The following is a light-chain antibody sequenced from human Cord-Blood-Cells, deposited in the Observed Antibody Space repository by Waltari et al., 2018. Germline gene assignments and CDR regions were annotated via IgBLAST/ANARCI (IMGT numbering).Light chain of an antibody. CDR2: DGS. Sequence: QSALTQPASVSGSPGQSITISCTGTRSDVGGYTYVSWYQQHTGKAPKLMIYDGSNRPSGVSNRFSGSKSSNTASMTISGLQAEDEADYYCSSYTSSNPYVFGTGTKVTVL. J-gene: IGLJ1*01. CDR3: SSYTSSNPYV. V-gene: IGLV2-14*03. CDR1: RSDVGGYTY.